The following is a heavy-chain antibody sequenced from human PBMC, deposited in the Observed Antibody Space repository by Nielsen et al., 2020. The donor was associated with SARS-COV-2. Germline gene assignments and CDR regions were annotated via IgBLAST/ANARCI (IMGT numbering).Heavy chain of an antibody. V-gene: IGHV1-3*01. D-gene: IGHD2-15*01. CDR1: GYTFTNYA. CDR3: ARRYCSGDSCYSGVEFDP. CDR2: IIAGNGNT. Sequence: ASVKVSCKASGYTFTNYAIHWVRQAPGQRLEWMGWIIAGNGNTKYSQKFQGRVTITGDTSASTAYMELSSLRSEDTAVYYCARRYCSGDSCYSGVEFDPWGQGTLVTVSS. J-gene: IGHJ5*02.